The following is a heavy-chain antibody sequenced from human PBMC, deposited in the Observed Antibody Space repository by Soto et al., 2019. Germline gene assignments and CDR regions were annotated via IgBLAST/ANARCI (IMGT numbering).Heavy chain of an antibody. D-gene: IGHD3-10*01. Sequence: SVKVSCKASGGTFSSYAISWVRQAPGQGLEWMGGIIPIFGTANYAQKFQGRVTITADESTSTAYMELSSLRSEDTAVYYCASTYYYCSGSDQTLFYPWGQGTLVTVSS. V-gene: IGHV1-69*13. CDR1: GGTFSSYA. CDR2: IIPIFGTA. CDR3: ASTYYYCSGSDQTLFYP. J-gene: IGHJ5*02.